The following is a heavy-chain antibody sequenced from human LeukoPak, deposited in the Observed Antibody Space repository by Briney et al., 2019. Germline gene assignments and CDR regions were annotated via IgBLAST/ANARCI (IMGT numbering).Heavy chain of an antibody. D-gene: IGHD1-26*01. J-gene: IGHJ4*02. V-gene: IGHV3-53*01. Sequence: GGSLRLSCAASGFIVSSYYMSWVRQAPGKGLEWVSVIYSGGNTNYADSVKGRFTISRDNSKNTLYLQMNSLRAEDSAVYYCARDGNMGAEIDYWGQGTLVTVSS. CDR3: ARDGNMGAEIDY. CDR1: GFIVSSYY. CDR2: IYSGGNT.